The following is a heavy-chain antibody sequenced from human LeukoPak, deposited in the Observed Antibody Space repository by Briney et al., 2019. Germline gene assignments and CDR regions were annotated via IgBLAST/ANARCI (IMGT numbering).Heavy chain of an antibody. CDR1: GGSISSYY. CDR2: IYYSGST. J-gene: IGHJ6*02. V-gene: IGHV4-59*01. CDR3: ARDRPRGLYYYYGMDV. D-gene: IGHD6-6*01. Sequence: PSETLSLTCTVSGGSISSYYWSWIRQPPGKGLEWIGYIYYSGSTNYNPSLKSRVTISVDTSKNQFSLKLSSVTAADTAVYYCARDRPRGLYYYYGMDVWGQGTTVTVSS.